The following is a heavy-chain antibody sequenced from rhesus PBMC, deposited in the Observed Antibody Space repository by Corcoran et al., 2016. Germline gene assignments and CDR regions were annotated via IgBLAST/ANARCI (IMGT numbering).Heavy chain of an antibody. J-gene: IGHJ4*01. CDR1: GGPIRSSYC. CDR2: ISGTGDDV. Sequence: QVQLQESGPGLGQPSETLSPTCAVSGGPIRSSYCGCWSRQPPRKGLEWIGFISGTGDDVNYKPSLKSRVTISTDTSKNQFSLKLSSVTAADTAGYYCAREGSSSGWYTDYWGQGGLVTVSS. D-gene: IGHD6-31*01. CDR3: AREGSSSGWYTDY. V-gene: IGHV4-65*01.